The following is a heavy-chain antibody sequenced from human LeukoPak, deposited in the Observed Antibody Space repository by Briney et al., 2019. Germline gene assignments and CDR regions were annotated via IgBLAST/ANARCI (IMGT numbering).Heavy chain of an antibody. D-gene: IGHD3-22*01. CDR2: INYSGNT. Sequence: SETLSLTCTVSGGSISSDSYYWGWIRQPPGKGLEWIGSINYSGNTYYNPSLKSRVTVSVDTSRTQFSLKLNSVTAADTAVYYCARLPLYDTGGSWGQGTLVTVSS. V-gene: IGHV4-39*01. J-gene: IGHJ4*02. CDR3: ARLPLYDTGGS. CDR1: GGSISSDSYY.